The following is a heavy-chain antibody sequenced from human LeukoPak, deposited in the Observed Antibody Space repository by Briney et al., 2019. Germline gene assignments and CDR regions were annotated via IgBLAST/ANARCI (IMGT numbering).Heavy chain of an antibody. V-gene: IGHV3-73*01. D-gene: IGHD4-17*01. CDR3: TADVPNDVGDYVPIDY. CDR1: VLTLSRYS. Sequence: GGSLTLSCAVSVLTLSRYSMNWVRQVSGGGREWVGRIRSKANSYATAYAASVKGRFTISRDDSKNTAYLQMNSLTTEDTAVYYCTADVPNDVGDYVPIDYWGQGTLVTVSS. CDR2: IRSKANSYAT. J-gene: IGHJ4*02.